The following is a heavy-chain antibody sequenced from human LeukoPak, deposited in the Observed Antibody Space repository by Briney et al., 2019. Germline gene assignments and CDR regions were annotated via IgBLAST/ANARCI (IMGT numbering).Heavy chain of an antibody. CDR2: IYTSGST. D-gene: IGHD2-2*01. J-gene: IGHJ4*02. V-gene: IGHV4-4*07. CDR1: GGSISGYY. CDR3: ARMGIPSRYYFDY. Sequence: PSETLSLTCTVSGGSISGYYWSWIRQPAGKGLEWIGRIYTSGSTNYNPSLKSRVTMSVDTSKNQFSLKLSSVTAADTAVYYCARMGIPSRYYFDYWGQGTLVTVSS.